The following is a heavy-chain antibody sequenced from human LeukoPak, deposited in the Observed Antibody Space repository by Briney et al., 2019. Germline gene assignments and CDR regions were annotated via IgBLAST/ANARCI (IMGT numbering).Heavy chain of an antibody. CDR3: ARGNSSSWPLDY. CDR2: IYHSGST. J-gene: IGHJ4*02. CDR1: GGFNTHYY. Sequence: SETLSLTCSVSGGFNTHYYWTWIRQPPGKELEWIGYIYHSGSTKYNPSLKSRVTISVDTSKNQLSLKLSSVTAADTAVYYCARGNSSSWPLDYWGQGTLVTVSS. D-gene: IGHD6-13*01. V-gene: IGHV4-59*12.